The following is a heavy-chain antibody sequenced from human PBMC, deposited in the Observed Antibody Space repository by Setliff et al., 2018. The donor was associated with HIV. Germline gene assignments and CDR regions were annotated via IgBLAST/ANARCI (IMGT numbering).Heavy chain of an antibody. J-gene: IGHJ6*02. CDR1: GGTFSSYA. D-gene: IGHD3-22*01. V-gene: IGHV1-69*10. Sequence: SVKVSCKASGGTFSSYAISWVRQAPGQGLEWMGGIIPMLDIANYAQKFQGRVTITADESTSTAYMELSSLRSEDTAVYYCARGIVVVIYYYYGMDVWGQGTTVTVSS. CDR2: IIPMLDIA. CDR3: ARGIVVVIYYYYGMDV.